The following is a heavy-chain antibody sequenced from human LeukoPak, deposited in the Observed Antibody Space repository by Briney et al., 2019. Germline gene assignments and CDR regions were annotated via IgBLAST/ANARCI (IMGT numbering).Heavy chain of an antibody. V-gene: IGHV4-59*01. CDR2: IYYSGGT. D-gene: IGHD5-18*01. Sequence: PSETLSLTCTVSGGSISSYYWSWIRQPPGKGLEWIGYIYYSGGTNYNPSLKSRVTISVDTSKNQFSLKLSSVTAADTAVYYCARGYSYGSFGYWGQGTLVTVSS. J-gene: IGHJ4*02. CDR1: GGSISSYY. CDR3: ARGYSYGSFGY.